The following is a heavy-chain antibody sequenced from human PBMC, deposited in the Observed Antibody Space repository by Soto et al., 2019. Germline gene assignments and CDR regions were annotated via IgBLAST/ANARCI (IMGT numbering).Heavy chain of an antibody. CDR3: AKDPDYGGNSGLGVDY. V-gene: IGHV3-23*01. J-gene: IGHJ4*02. CDR1: GFTFSSYA. CDR2: ISGSGGST. D-gene: IGHD4-17*01. Sequence: GGSLRLSCAASGFTFSSYAMSWVRQAPGKGLEWVSAISGSGGSTYYADSVKGRFTISRDNSKNTLYLQMNSLRAEDTAVYYCAKDPDYGGNSGLGVDYWGQGTLVTVSS.